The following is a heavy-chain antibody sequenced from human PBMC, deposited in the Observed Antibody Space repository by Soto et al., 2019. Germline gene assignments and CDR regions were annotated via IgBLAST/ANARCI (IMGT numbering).Heavy chain of an antibody. Sequence: GGSLRLSCAASGFTFSSYAMSWFRQAPGNGLEWVSSISGSGSTTYYADSVKGRFTISRDNAKDSLYLQMNSLRAEDTAVYYCAREVVVFGVIIPTPMDVWGQATTVTVSS. CDR2: ISGSGSTT. J-gene: IGHJ6*02. D-gene: IGHD3-22*01. CDR3: AREVVVFGVIIPTPMDV. CDR1: GFTFSSYA. V-gene: IGHV3-48*03.